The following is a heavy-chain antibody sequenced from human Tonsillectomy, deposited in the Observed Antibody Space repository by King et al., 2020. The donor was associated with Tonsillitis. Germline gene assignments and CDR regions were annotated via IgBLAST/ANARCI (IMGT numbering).Heavy chain of an antibody. CDR3: AKDMARSKIYSGMDV. D-gene: IGHD3-10*01. CDR2: ILHDGSNK. J-gene: IGHJ6*02. Sequence: VQLVESGGGVVQPGRSLRLSCAASGFTFSSYGMHWVRQTPGKGLEWVAVILHDGSNKYYADSVKGRFTISRDNSKNTLYLQMNSLRAEDTDVYYCAKDMARSKIYSGMDVWGQGTTVTVSS. V-gene: IGHV3-30*18. CDR1: GFTFSSYG.